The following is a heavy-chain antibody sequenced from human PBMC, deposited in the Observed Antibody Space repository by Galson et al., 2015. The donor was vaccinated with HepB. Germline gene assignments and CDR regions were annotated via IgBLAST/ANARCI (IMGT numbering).Heavy chain of an antibody. Sequence: SVKVSCKASGYTFTNYAMNWVRQAPGQGLEWMGWINTNTGNPMYVQGFTGRFVFSLDTSVSTAYLQISSLKAEDTAVYYCAKFYGADLLWFGELWDWGQGTLVTVSS. J-gene: IGHJ4*02. CDR2: INTNTGNP. D-gene: IGHD3-10*01. CDR3: AKFYGADLLWFGELWD. V-gene: IGHV7-4-1*02. CDR1: GYTFTNYA.